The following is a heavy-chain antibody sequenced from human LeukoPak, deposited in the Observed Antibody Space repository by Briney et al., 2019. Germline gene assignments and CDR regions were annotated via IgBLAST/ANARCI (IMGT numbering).Heavy chain of an antibody. V-gene: IGHV4-59*01. CDR1: GDSITSYY. D-gene: IGHD6-19*01. CDR2: IFYSGST. CDR3: ARYNSGWPYFDY. Sequence: SETLSLTCTVSGDSITSYYWSWIRQPPGKGLDWIGYIFYSGSTNYNPSLKSRVTISVDTSKSQFSLKLSSVTAADTAIYYCARYNSGWPYFDYWGQGTLVTVFS. J-gene: IGHJ4*02.